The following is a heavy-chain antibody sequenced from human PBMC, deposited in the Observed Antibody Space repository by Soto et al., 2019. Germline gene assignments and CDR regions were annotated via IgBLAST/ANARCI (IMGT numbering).Heavy chain of an antibody. CDR3: ARELNTDSSAFYSFAY. CDR1: GYTFFAYG. J-gene: IGHJ4*02. CDR2: VSVNYERT. Sequence: GASVKVSWKTSGYTFFAYGLAWLRQAPGQRPEWMGWVSVNYERTNYAHNFQGRVTMTTDRSTTTTYMELRSLTSDDTAVYYCARELNTDSSAFYSFAYWGQGTLVTVSS. V-gene: IGHV1-18*01. D-gene: IGHD3-22*01.